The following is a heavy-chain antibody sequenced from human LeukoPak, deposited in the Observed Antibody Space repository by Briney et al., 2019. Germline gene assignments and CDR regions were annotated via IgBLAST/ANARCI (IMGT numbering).Heavy chain of an antibody. J-gene: IGHJ4*02. CDR3: ARSRGDF. V-gene: IGHV3-74*01. CDR2: ISGDGTTT. CDR1: GFTFNTYW. Sequence: PGGSLRLSCAASGFTFNTYWMHWVRQAPGKGLAWVSRISGDGTTTAYADSVKGRVTISRDNAKNTLYLQMNSLRADDTALYYCARSRGDFWGQGTLVTVSS.